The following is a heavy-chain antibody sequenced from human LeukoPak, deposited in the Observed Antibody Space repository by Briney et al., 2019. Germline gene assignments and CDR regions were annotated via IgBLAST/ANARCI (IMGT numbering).Heavy chain of an antibody. V-gene: IGHV3-23*01. J-gene: IGHJ4*02. CDR3: ARAYGTNGYYQLAIDS. Sequence: PGGSLRLSCAASGFNFSSYAMTWVRQVSGKGLEWVSSITGGGGTTDYAASVKGRFTISRDNSKNTLYLQVNSLRGDDRAMYYCARAYGTNGYYQLAIDSWGQGTLVTVSS. D-gene: IGHD3-3*01. CDR1: GFNFSSYA. CDR2: ITGGGGTT.